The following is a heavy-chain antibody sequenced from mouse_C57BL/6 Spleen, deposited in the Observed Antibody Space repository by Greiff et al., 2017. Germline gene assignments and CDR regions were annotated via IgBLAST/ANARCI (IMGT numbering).Heavy chain of an antibody. CDR2: IDPSDSYT. CDR3: ARSVVALDY. J-gene: IGHJ2*01. CDR1: GYTFTSYW. V-gene: IGHV1-69*01. Sequence: QVQLQQPGAELVMPGASVKLSCKASGYTFTSYWMHWVKQRPGQGLEWIGEIDPSDSYTNYNQKFKGKSTLTVDKSSSTAYMQLSSLTSEDSAVYTCARSVVALDYWGPGTTLTVSS. D-gene: IGHD1-1*01.